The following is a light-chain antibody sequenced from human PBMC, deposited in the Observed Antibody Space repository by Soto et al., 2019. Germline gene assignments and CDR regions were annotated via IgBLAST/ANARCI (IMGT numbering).Light chain of an antibody. V-gene: IGKV1-33*01. J-gene: IGKJ3*01. CDR2: DAS. CDR3: QQYDNLPRFT. Sequence: DLQMTQSPSSLSASVGDRVTITCQASQDISNYLNWYQQKPGKAPKLLIYDASNLETGVPSRFSGSGSGTDFPFTISSLQPEDIATYYCQQYDNLPRFTFGPGTKVDIK. CDR1: QDISNY.